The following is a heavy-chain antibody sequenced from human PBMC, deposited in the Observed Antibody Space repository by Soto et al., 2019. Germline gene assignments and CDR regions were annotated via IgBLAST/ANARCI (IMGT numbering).Heavy chain of an antibody. Sequence: PSETLSLTCTVSGGSINSYYWSWIRQPPGKGLEWIGYIYYTGSTNYNPSLKSRLTISVDTSNNHFSLKLTSVTAADTAVYYCASYASLYCSGGSCPAGFDYWGQGTLVTVSS. D-gene: IGHD2-15*01. CDR3: ASYASLYCSGGSCPAGFDY. CDR2: IYYTGST. J-gene: IGHJ4*02. V-gene: IGHV4-59*08. CDR1: GGSINSYY.